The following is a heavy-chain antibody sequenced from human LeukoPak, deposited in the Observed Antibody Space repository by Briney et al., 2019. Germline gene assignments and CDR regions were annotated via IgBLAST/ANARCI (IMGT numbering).Heavy chain of an antibody. D-gene: IGHD4-11*01. J-gene: IGHJ4*02. CDR2: ISSSSSYI. Sequence: GGSLRLSCAASGFTFSSYSMNWDRQAPGKGLEWVSSISSSSSYIYYADSVKGRFTIPRDNAKNSLYLQMNSLRAEDTAVYYCARRHDYSNYPDYWGQGTLVTVSS. CDR1: GFTFSSYS. V-gene: IGHV3-21*01. CDR3: ARRHDYSNYPDY.